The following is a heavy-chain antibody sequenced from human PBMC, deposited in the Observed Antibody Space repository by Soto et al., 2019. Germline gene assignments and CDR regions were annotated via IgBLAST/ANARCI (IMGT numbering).Heavy chain of an antibody. V-gene: IGHV5-51*01. Sequence: PGESLKISCKGFGYTFTNYWIGWVRQMPGKGPEWTGIIYPGDSDTKYNPSFQGQVTISADKSITTTYLQWSSLKASDTAIYYCAASIFYYGMDVWGQGTTVTVSS. J-gene: IGHJ6*02. CDR3: AASIFYYGMDV. CDR2: IYPGDSDT. CDR1: GYTFTNYW.